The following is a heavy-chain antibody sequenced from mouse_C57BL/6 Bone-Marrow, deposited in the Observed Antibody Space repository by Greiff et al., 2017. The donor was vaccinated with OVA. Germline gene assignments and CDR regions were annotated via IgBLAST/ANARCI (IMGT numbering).Heavy chain of an antibody. CDR1: GFTFTDYY. CDR2: IRNKANGYTT. Sequence: EVKVVESGGGLVQPGGSLSLSCAASGFTFTDYYMSWVRQPPGQALEWLGFIRNKANGYTTEYSASVKGRFTISRDNSQSILYLQMNALRAEDSATYYCARVYYGKPFDYWGQGTTLTVSS. CDR3: ARVYYGKPFDY. J-gene: IGHJ2*01. V-gene: IGHV7-3*01. D-gene: IGHD2-1*01.